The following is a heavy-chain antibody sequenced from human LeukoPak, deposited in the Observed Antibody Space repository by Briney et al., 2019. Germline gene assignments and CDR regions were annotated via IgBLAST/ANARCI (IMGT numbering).Heavy chain of an antibody. J-gene: IGHJ4*02. CDR3: ARGVGATFPFYFDY. D-gene: IGHD1-26*01. V-gene: IGHV4-34*01. CDR1: GGSFSGYY. Sequence: SETLSLTCAVYGGSFSGYYWSWIRQPPGKGLEWIGEINHSGSTNYNPSLKSRVTISVDTSKNQFSLKLSSVTPEDTAVYYCARGVGATFPFYFDYWGQGTLVTVSS. CDR2: INHSGST.